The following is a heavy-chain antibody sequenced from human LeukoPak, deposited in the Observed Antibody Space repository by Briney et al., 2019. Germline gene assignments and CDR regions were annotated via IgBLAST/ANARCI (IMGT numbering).Heavy chain of an antibody. CDR2: ISSSSSTI. J-gene: IGHJ4*02. CDR1: GVTFSSYS. CDR3: ARVWSSGYTKDY. D-gene: IGHD3-22*01. V-gene: IGHV3-48*04. Sequence: GGSLRLSCAASGVTFSSYSIDWVRQAPGKGLEWLSYISSSSSTIYYADSVRGRFTISRDNAKNSVYLQMNSLRAEDTAVYYCARVWSSGYTKDYWGQGTLVTVSS.